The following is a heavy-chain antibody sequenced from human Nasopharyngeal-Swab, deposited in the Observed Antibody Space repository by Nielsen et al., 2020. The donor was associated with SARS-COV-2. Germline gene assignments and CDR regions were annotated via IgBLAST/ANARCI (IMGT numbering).Heavy chain of an antibody. D-gene: IGHD3-10*01. J-gene: IGHJ6*02. CDR1: GFTVSSNY. CDR2: IYSGGST. V-gene: IGHV3-53*01. Sequence: GGSLKISCAASGFTVSSNYMSWVRQAPGKGLEWVSVIYSGGSTYYADSVKGRFTISRDNSKNTLYLQMNSLRAEDTAVYYCARDRGGVYYYYGMDVWGQGTTVTVSS. CDR3: ARDRGGVYYYYGMDV.